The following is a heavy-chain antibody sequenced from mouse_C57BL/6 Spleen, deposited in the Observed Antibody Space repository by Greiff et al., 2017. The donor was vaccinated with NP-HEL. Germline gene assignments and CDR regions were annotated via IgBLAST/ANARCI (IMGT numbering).Heavy chain of an antibody. CDR1: GYAFSSYW. J-gene: IGHJ4*01. CDR2: IYPGDGDT. Sequence: VQLQQSGAELVKPGASVKISCKASGYAFSSYWMNWVKQRPGKGLEWIGQIYPGDGDTNYNGKVKGKATLTADKSSSTAYMQLSSLTSEDSAVDFCGRENYGSSYDAMDYWGQGTSVTVSS. V-gene: IGHV1-80*01. D-gene: IGHD1-1*01. CDR3: GRENYGSSYDAMDY.